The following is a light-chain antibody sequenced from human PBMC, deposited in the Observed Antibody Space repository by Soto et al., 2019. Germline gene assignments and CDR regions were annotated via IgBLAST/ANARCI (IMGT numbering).Light chain of an antibody. V-gene: IGKV1-27*01. CDR2: AAS. CDR1: QDIRNF. CDR3: QKYSSVPV. J-gene: IGKJ3*01. Sequence: DIQMTQSPTSLSASVGDRVTITCRASQDIRNFVAWYQQKPGKAPKLLIYAASTLQSGVPSRFSGSGSGTDFPLTINCLQPEDVATYSCQKYSSVPVFGPGTKVEIK.